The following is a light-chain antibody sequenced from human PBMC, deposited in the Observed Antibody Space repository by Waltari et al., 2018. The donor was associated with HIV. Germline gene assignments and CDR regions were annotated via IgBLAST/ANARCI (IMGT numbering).Light chain of an antibody. Sequence: QSVLTQPPSASGTPGQRVTISCSGSNSNIGSNSVYWYQQFPGTAPKLLIYRGNRRPSGVPDRFSGSKSGTSASLAISGLRSEDEADYYCAAWDHSLSARVFGGGTKMTVL. CDR2: RGN. CDR3: AAWDHSLSARV. V-gene: IGLV1-47*01. CDR1: NSNIGSNS. J-gene: IGLJ3*02.